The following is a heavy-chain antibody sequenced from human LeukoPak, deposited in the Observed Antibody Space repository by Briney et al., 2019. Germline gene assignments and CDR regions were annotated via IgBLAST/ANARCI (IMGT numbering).Heavy chain of an antibody. V-gene: IGHV1-24*01. CDR2: FDPEDGET. D-gene: IGHD2-2*01. CDR3: ATVLDCSSTSCHGYGMDV. J-gene: IGHJ6*02. CDR1: GYTLTELS. Sequence: ASVKVSCKVSGYTLTELSMHWVRQAPGKGLEWMGGFDPEDGETIYAQKFQGRVTMTEDTSTDTAYMELSSLRSEDTAVYYCATVLDCSSTSCHGYGMDVWGQGTTVTVSS.